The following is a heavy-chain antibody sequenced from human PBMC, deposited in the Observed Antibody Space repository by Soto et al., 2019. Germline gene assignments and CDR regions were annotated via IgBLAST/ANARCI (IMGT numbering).Heavy chain of an antibody. D-gene: IGHD2-15*01. J-gene: IGHJ5*02. CDR1: GFTFSNSA. Sequence: QVVQSGPEVKNPGTSVRVSCQTSGFTFSNSAVQWVRQAREQPLEWIGWIMIGGGHTKFAQKIQDRLTITRDFSTSTVFMELSSLNSEDTAVYYCARDLGYCRSGTCQREWFDPWGQGTLVIVSS. V-gene: IGHV1-58*01. CDR2: IMIGGGHT. CDR3: ARDLGYCRSGTCQREWFDP.